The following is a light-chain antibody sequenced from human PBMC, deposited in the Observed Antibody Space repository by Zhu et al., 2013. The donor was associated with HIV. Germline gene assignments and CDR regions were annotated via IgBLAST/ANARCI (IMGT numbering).Light chain of an antibody. Sequence: DIQMTQSPSTLSASVGDRVTITCRASQSISSYLAWYRQQPGKAPNLLIYKASSLESGVPSRFSGSGSGTEFTLTISSLQPEDFATYYCQQANSFPLFTFGPGTKVDIK. J-gene: IGKJ3*01. V-gene: IGKV1-5*03. CDR1: QSISSY. CDR3: QQANSFPLFT. CDR2: KAS.